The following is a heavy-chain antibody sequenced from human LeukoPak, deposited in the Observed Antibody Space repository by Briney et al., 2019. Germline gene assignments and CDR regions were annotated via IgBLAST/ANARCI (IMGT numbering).Heavy chain of an antibody. CDR2: ISGSGGST. D-gene: IGHD2-8*01. CDR1: GFTVSSNY. V-gene: IGHV3-23*01. Sequence: GGSLRLSCAASGFTVSSNYMSWVRQAPGKGLEWVSVISGSGGSTYYADSVKGRFTISRDNSKNTLYLQMNSLRAEDTAVYYCAKDIVLMVYATFDYWGQGTLVTVSS. J-gene: IGHJ4*02. CDR3: AKDIVLMVYATFDY.